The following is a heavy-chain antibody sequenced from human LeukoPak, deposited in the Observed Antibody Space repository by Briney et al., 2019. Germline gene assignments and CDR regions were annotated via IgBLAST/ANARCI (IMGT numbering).Heavy chain of an antibody. J-gene: IGHJ4*02. Sequence: PGGSLRLSCAASGFTFSGYYMSWIRQAPGKGLEWLSYISGSGRYTHYADSVKGRFTISRDNAKSSLYLQTNSLRAENTAVYYCARDLRGYDSYRFDYWGQGTLVTVSS. CDR2: ISGSGRYT. D-gene: IGHD5-12*01. CDR3: ARDLRGYDSYRFDY. CDR1: GFTFSGYY. V-gene: IGHV3-11*05.